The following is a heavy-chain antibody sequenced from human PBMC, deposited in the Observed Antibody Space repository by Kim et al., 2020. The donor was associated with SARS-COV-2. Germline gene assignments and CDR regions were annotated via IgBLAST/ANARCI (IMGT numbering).Heavy chain of an antibody. V-gene: IGHV4-59*01. CDR1: GGSISSYY. Sequence: SETLSLTCTASGGSISSYYWSWIRQPPGKGLEWIGYISYSGSTNYNPSLKSRVTISVDTSKNQFSLKLSSVTAADTAVYYCARDLMVAGTYAFDIWGQGT. CDR3: ARDLMVAGTYAFDI. CDR2: ISYSGST. D-gene: IGHD2-15*01. J-gene: IGHJ3*02.